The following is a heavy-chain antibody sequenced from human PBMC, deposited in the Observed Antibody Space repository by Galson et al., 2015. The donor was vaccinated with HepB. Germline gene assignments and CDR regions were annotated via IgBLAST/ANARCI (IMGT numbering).Heavy chain of an antibody. CDR3: ARGDRRTLSIAARSPYYYYYYGVDV. J-gene: IGHJ6*02. CDR2: ISSNGGST. D-gene: IGHD6-6*01. Sequence: SLRLSCAASGFTFSSYAMHWVRQAPGKGLEYVSAISSNGGSTYYANSVKGRFTISRDNSKNTLYLQMGSLRAEDMAVYYCARGDRRTLSIAARSPYYYYYYGVDVWGQGTTVTVSS. CDR1: GFTFSSYA. V-gene: IGHV3-64*01.